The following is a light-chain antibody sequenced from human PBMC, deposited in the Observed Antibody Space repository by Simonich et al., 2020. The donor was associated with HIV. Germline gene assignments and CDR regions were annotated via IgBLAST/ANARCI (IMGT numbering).Light chain of an antibody. V-gene: IGKV3-15*01. Sequence: EIVLTQSPGTLSLSPGERATLSCRASQSVSSNLAWYQQKAGQAPRLLIYGSSTRATGIPARFSGSGSGTEFTLTISSMQSEDFAVYYCQQYNSWPTFGGGARVEIK. CDR1: QSVSSN. CDR2: GSS. J-gene: IGKJ4*01. CDR3: QQYNSWPT.